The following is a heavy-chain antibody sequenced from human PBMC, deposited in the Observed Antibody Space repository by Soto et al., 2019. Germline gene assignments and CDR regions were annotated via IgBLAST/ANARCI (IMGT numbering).Heavy chain of an antibody. CDR1: GFIFSHAW. V-gene: IGHV3-15*07. CDR3: AAELGPAYDSNNWFDP. CDR2: VKNNGGAT. Sequence: EVQLVESGGDLVKPGGSLRLSCAASGFIFSHAWFHWVRQPPGKGLELVGRVKNNGGATDYAASVKGRFTISRDDSKETVYLQMSSLRTEDTVIYYCAAELGPAYDSNNWFDPWGQGTLVTVSS. J-gene: IGHJ5*02. D-gene: IGHD2-21*01.